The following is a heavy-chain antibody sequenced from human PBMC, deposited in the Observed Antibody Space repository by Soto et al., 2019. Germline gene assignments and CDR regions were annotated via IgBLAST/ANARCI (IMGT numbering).Heavy chain of an antibody. Sequence: PSETLSLTCTVSGGSISSGDYYWSWIRQPPGKGLEWIGYIYYSGSTYYNPSLKSRVTISVDTSKNQYSLKLSYMTAADTAVYYCARADNGYYYDSRGYFDYWGQGTLVTVSS. D-gene: IGHD3-22*01. CDR3: ARADNGYYYDSRGYFDY. J-gene: IGHJ4*02. CDR1: GGSISSGDYY. CDR2: IYYSGST. V-gene: IGHV4-30-4*01.